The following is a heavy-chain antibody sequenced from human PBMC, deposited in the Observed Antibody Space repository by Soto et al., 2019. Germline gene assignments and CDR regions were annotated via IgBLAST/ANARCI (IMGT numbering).Heavy chain of an antibody. J-gene: IGHJ4*02. Sequence: SSVQVSCKASGGTFSSYRFNWVRQAPGQGLEWMAGIIPIFGTPNYAQKFQGRVTITADKSTSTAYMELNSLRSEDTAVYYCAGRCDGANCLPHLDYWGQGSLVT. CDR1: GGTFSSYR. CDR2: IIPIFGTP. D-gene: IGHD2-21*01. V-gene: IGHV1-69*06. CDR3: AGRCDGANCLPHLDY.